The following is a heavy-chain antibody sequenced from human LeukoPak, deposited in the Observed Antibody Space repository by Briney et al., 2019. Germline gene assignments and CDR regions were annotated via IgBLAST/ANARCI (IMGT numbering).Heavy chain of an antibody. Sequence: SETLSLTCTVSGGSISSGGYYWSWIRQPPGKGLEWIGEINHSGSTNYNPSLKSRVTISVDTSKNQFSLKLSSVTAADTAVYYCATQETSDITIFGVDPRWFDPWGQGTLVTVSS. J-gene: IGHJ5*02. CDR3: ATQETSDITIFGVDPRWFDP. CDR2: INHSGST. D-gene: IGHD3-3*01. CDR1: GGSISSGGYY. V-gene: IGHV4-39*01.